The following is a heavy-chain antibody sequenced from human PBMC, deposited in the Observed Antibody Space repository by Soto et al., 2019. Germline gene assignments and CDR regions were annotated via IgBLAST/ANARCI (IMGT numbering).Heavy chain of an antibody. Sequence: SETLSLTCAVYGGSFSGYYWSWIRQPPGKGLEWIGEINHSGSTNYNPSLKSRVTISVDTSKNQFSLKLSSVTAADTAVYYCARGPKRGRIVVVTTTWFDTWGQGNLLTIS. D-gene: IGHD3-22*01. CDR2: INHSGST. CDR3: ARGPKRGRIVVVTTTWFDT. J-gene: IGHJ5*02. CDR1: GGSFSGYY. V-gene: IGHV4-34*01.